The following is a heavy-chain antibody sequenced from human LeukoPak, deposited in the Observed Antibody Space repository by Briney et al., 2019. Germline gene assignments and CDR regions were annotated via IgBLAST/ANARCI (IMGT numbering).Heavy chain of an antibody. CDR1: GFTFSDYY. D-gene: IGHD6-13*01. CDR3: ARGAAAGRRGYYYYYYMDV. J-gene: IGHJ6*03. Sequence: PGGSLRLSCAASGFTFSDYYMSWIRQAPGKGLEWVSYISSSGSTIYYADSVKGRFTISRDNSKNTLYLQMNSLRAEDTAVYYCARGAAAGRRGYYYYYYMDVWGKGTTVTIPS. V-gene: IGHV3-11*01. CDR2: ISSSGSTI.